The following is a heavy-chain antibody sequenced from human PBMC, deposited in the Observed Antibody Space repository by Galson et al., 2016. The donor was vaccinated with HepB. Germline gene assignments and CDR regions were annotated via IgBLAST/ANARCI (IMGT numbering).Heavy chain of an antibody. Sequence: SVKVSCKASGFTLSSSTVQWLRQARGQRLEWIGWIVVGSGNTKHAQKFQDRVALTRDLSTDTVYMELDSLKSEDTAVYYCAADYGAYTPFDYWGRGALVTVSS. D-gene: IGHD4-17*01. V-gene: IGHV1-58*01. CDR2: IVVGSGNT. J-gene: IGHJ4*02. CDR1: GFTLSSST. CDR3: AADYGAYTPFDY.